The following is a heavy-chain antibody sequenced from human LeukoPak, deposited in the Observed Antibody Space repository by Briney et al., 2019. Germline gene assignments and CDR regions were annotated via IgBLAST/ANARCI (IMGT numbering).Heavy chain of an antibody. V-gene: IGHV3-48*02. CDR3: AREDIGMDV. D-gene: IGHD5-12*01. CDR1: GFTFSSYS. J-gene: IGHJ6*02. Sequence: TGGSLRLSCAASGFTFSSYSMNWVRQAPGKGLEWFSYISSGSSTIYYAGSVKGRFTISRDNGKNSLYLQMNSLRDEDTAVYYCAREDIGMDVWGQGTTVTVSS. CDR2: ISSGSSTI.